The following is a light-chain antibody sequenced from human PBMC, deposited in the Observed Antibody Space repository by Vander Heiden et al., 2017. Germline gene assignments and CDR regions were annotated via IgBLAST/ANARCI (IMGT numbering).Light chain of an antibody. V-gene: IGLV1-44*01. CDR1: SSNSESNT. CDR2: SNN. J-gene: IGLJ2*01. Sequence: QSVLTQPPPASGTPGQRVTFPCSGSSSNSESNTGNWYRQLPGTTPKLLIYSNNQRPSGVPDRFSGSKSGTSASLAISGLEAEDEADYYGAAGDDSRNKVFGGGTKLTVL. CDR3: AAGDDSRNKV.